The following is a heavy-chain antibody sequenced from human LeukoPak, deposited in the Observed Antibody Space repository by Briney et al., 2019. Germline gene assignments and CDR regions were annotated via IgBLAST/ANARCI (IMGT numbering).Heavy chain of an antibody. J-gene: IGHJ5*02. CDR1: GGFISSYY. Sequence: SSETLSLTCTVSGGFISSYYWSWIRQPAGKGLEWIGRIYTSGSTNYNPSLKSRVTMSVDTSKNQCSLKLSSVTAADTAVYSGARTEELLWFGELEAWFDPWGQGTLVTVSS. CDR2: IYTSGST. CDR3: ARTEELLWFGELEAWFDP. D-gene: IGHD3-10*01. V-gene: IGHV4-4*07.